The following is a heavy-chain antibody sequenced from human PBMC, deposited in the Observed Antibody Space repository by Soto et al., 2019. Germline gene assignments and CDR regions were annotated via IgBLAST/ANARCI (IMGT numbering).Heavy chain of an antibody. CDR2: ISDSGSTI. CDR3: TRDGS. V-gene: IGHV3-48*02. D-gene: IGHD5-12*01. Sequence: EVQLVESGGGLVQPGGSLRLSCAASGFPFSSYAMNWVRQTPGKGLEWLSYISDSGSTIHYADSVKGRFTISRDNAKNSLYLQMSSLRDDDTAVYYCTRDGSWGKGTLVTVSS. J-gene: IGHJ5*02. CDR1: GFPFSSYA.